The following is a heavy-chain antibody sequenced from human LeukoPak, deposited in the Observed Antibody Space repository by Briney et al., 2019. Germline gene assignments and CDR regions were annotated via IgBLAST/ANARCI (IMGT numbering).Heavy chain of an antibody. CDR3: ARDVGHFGSGSYPDYFDY. CDR1: GFTFSNYE. V-gene: IGHV3-48*03. J-gene: IGHJ4*02. CDR2: IGSRGATI. D-gene: IGHD3-10*01. Sequence: PGGSLRLSCAASGFTFSNYEMNWVRQAPGKGLDWVSYIGSRGATIYYADSVKGRFTISRDNAKNSLYLQMNSLRAEDTAVYYCARDVGHFGSGSYPDYFDYWGQGILVTVSS.